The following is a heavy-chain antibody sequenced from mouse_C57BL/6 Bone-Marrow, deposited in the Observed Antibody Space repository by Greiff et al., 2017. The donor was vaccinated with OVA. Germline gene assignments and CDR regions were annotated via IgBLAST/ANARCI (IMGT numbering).Heavy chain of an antibody. V-gene: IGHV1-26*01. Sequence: VQLQQSGPELVKPGASVKISCKASGYTFTDYYMNWVKQSHGKSLEWIGDINPNNGGTSYNQKFKGKATLTVDKSSSTAYMELRSLTSEDSAVYYCARGATVVARYWGFDVWGTGTTVTVSS. CDR3: ARGATVVARYWGFDV. CDR1: GYTFTDYY. CDR2: INPNNGGT. J-gene: IGHJ1*03. D-gene: IGHD1-1*01.